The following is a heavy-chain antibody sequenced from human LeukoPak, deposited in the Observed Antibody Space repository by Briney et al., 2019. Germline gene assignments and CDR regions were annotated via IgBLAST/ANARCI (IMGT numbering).Heavy chain of an antibody. Sequence: SVKVSCKASGGTFSSYAISWVRQAPGQGLEWMGGIIPIFGTANYAQKFQGRVTTTADESTSTAYMELSSLRSEDTAVYYCASDDSSGYYGSAMKSFDCWGQGTLVTVSS. J-gene: IGHJ4*02. CDR3: ASDDSSGYYGSAMKSFDC. V-gene: IGHV1-69*01. CDR2: IIPIFGTA. CDR1: GGTFSSYA. D-gene: IGHD3-22*01.